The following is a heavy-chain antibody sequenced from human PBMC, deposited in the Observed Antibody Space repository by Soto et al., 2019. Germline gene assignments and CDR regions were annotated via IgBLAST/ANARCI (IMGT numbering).Heavy chain of an antibody. Sequence: PGGSLRLSCAASGFTFSSYAMSWVRQAPGKGLEWVSAISGSGGSTYYADYVKGRFTISRDNSKNTLYLQMNSLRAEDTAVYYCAKVPMITFGGVIVNTYYFDYWGQGTLVTVSS. CDR2: ISGSGGST. D-gene: IGHD3-16*02. CDR3: AKVPMITFGGVIVNTYYFDY. J-gene: IGHJ4*02. V-gene: IGHV3-23*01. CDR1: GFTFSSYA.